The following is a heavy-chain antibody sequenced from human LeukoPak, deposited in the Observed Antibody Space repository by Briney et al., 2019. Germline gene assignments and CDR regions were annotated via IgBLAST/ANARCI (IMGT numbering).Heavy chain of an antibody. J-gene: IGHJ4*02. CDR3: ARGVKTWYSSSWFRFDY. CDR1: GGSISSYY. D-gene: IGHD6-13*01. Sequence: SETLSLTCTVSGGSISSYYWSWIRQPPGKGLEWIVYIYYSGSTNYNPSLKSRVTISVDTSKNQFSLKLNSVTAADTAVYYCARGVKTWYSSSWFRFDYWGQGTLVTVSS. CDR2: IYYSGST. V-gene: IGHV4-59*12.